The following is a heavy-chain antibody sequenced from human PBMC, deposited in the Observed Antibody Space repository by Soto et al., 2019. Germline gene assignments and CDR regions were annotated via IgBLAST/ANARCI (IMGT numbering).Heavy chain of an antibody. Sequence: ASVKVSCKASGYTFTSYGISWVRQAPGQGLEWMGWISAFNGTANYAQKLQGRVTMTTDESTSTAYMELSSLRSEDTAVYYCARVGPPALPVGVPAAMLRWSYYYYGMDVWGQGTTVTVSS. D-gene: IGHD2-2*01. V-gene: IGHV1-18*01. CDR1: GYTFTSYG. CDR2: ISAFNGTA. J-gene: IGHJ6*02. CDR3: ARVGPPALPVGVPAAMLRWSYYYYGMDV.